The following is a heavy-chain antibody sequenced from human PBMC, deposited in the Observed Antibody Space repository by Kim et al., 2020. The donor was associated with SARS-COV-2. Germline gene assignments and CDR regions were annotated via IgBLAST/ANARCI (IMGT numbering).Heavy chain of an antibody. D-gene: IGHD3-10*01. V-gene: IGHV3-30*01. Sequence: ADSVDVRFTISRDNSRYTLYLQMHSLRSEDTAMYFCARDRESSGSYLGYWGQGTLVTVSS. CDR3: ARDRESSGSYLGY. J-gene: IGHJ4*02.